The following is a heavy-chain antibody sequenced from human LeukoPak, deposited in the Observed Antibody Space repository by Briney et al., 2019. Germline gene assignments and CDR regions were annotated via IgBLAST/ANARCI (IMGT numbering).Heavy chain of an antibody. J-gene: IGHJ4*02. V-gene: IGHV3-30*18. CDR1: GFTFSSYG. Sequence: GGSLRLSCAASGFTFSSYGMHWVRQAPGKGLEWVAVISYDGSNKYYADSVKGRFTISRDNSKNTLYLQMNSLRAEDTAVYYCAKISSDYKDYWGQGTLVTVSS. CDR3: AKISSDYKDY. CDR2: ISYDGSNK. D-gene: IGHD4-17*01.